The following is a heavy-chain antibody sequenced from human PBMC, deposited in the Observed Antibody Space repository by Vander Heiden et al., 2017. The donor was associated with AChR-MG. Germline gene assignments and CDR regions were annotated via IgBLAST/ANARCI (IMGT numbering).Heavy chain of an antibody. Sequence: EVQLVESGGGLVQPGRSLRLSCAASGFTFDDYAMHWVRQAPGKGLEWVSGISWNSGSIGYADSVKGRFTISRDNAKNSLYLQMNSLRAEDTALYYCAKGTFPAKTTTNFDYWGQGTLVTVSS. D-gene: IGHD1-1*01. CDR2: ISWNSGSI. CDR1: GFTFDDYA. J-gene: IGHJ4*02. CDR3: AKGTFPAKTTTNFDY. V-gene: IGHV3-9*01.